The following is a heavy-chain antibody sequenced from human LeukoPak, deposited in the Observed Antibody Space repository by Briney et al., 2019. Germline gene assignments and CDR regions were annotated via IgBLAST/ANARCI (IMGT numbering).Heavy chain of an antibody. CDR3: AKAPNSGWSYYFDY. Sequence: GGSLRLSCAASGFTFSSYAMSWVRQAPGKGLEWVSAISGSGGSTYCADSVKGRFTISRDNSRNTLYLQMNGLRAEDTAVYYCAKAPNSGWSYYFDYWGQGPLVPVSS. CDR2: ISGSGGST. CDR1: GFTFSSYA. D-gene: IGHD6-19*01. V-gene: IGHV3-23*01. J-gene: IGHJ4*02.